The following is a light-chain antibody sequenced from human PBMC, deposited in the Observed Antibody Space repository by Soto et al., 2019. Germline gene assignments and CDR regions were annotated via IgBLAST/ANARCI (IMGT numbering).Light chain of an antibody. CDR3: KSFTTSDTYV. CDR1: SSDVGAYNY. V-gene: IGLV2-14*01. CDR2: DVI. J-gene: IGLJ1*01. Sequence: QSVLTQPASVSGSPGQSIAISCTGTSSDVGAYNYVSWYQQYPGKAPKLVIFDVIYRPSGVSNRFSGSKSGNTASLTISGLQAEDEADYYCKSFTTSDTYVFGTGTKVTVL.